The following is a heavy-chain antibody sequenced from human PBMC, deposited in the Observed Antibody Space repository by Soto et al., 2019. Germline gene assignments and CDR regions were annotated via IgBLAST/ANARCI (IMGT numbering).Heavy chain of an antibody. CDR3: ARDHGSTRPGGFDY. Sequence: GASVKVSCAACGYRFTSYGISWVRQAPGQGLEWMGWISAYNGNTNYAQKLQGRVTMTTDTSTSTAYMELRSLRSDDTAVYYCARDHGSTRPGGFDYWGQGALVTVSS. V-gene: IGHV1-18*01. CDR1: GYRFTSYG. J-gene: IGHJ4*02. D-gene: IGHD6-13*01. CDR2: ISAYNGNT.